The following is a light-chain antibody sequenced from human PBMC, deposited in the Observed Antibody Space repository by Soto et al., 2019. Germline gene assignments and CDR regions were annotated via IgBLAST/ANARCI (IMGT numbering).Light chain of an antibody. CDR3: SSYTSNSTLV. Sequence: QSVLTQPASVSGSPGQSITISCTGTSSDVGGYNYVSWYQQHPGKAPKFMIYEVSNRPSGVSNRFSGSKSGNTASLTISGLQAEDEADYYCSSYTSNSTLVFGTGTKLTVL. V-gene: IGLV2-14*01. CDR1: SSDVGGYNY. J-gene: IGLJ1*01. CDR2: EVS.